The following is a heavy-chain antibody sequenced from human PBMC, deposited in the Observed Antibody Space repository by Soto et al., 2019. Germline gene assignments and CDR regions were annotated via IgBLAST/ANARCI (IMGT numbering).Heavy chain of an antibody. D-gene: IGHD2-21*01. Sequence: HLAQSGPEVKRPGASVKISCKASGFIFTDWFMHWVRQAPGQGPEWMGIINTSGGNSIYSQKFQDRVTMTRDTSTSTLYAELSSLTSADTAVYYCAKEGAIPGEVDAWGQGTLVNVSS. CDR3: AKEGAIPGEVDA. V-gene: IGHV1-46*01. J-gene: IGHJ1*01. CDR1: GFIFTDWF. CDR2: INTSGGNS.